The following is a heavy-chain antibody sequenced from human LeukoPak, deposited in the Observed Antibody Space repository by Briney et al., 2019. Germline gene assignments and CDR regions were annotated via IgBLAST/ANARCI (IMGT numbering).Heavy chain of an antibody. CDR3: AITSSGWPYYFDY. J-gene: IGHJ4*02. CDR1: GFTFSSSS. CDR2: ISSSSSTI. D-gene: IGHD6-19*01. V-gene: IGHV3-48*01. Sequence: GGSLRLSCAASGFTFSSSSMNWVRQAPGKGLEWVSYISSSSSTIYYADSVKGRFTISRDNAKNSLYLQMNSLRAEDTAVYYCAITSSGWPYYFDYWGQGTLVTVSS.